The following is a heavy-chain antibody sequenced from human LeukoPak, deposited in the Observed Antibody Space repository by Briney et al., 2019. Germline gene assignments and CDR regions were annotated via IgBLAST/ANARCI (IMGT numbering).Heavy chain of an antibody. CDR2: ISGSSGII. Sequence: GGSLRLSCAASGFTFNTYTMNWVRQAPGKGLEWVSYISGSSGIIDYADSVRGRFTISRDNAKNSLYLQMNSLRAEDTAVYYCARGNYGDSEPRAFDIWGQGTMVTVSS. D-gene: IGHD4-17*01. V-gene: IGHV3-48*01. J-gene: IGHJ3*02. CDR1: GFTFNTYT. CDR3: ARGNYGDSEPRAFDI.